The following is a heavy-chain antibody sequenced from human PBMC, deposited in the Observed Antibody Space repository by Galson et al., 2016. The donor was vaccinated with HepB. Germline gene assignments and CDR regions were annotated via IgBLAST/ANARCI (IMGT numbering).Heavy chain of an antibody. CDR1: GGTFSNSG. D-gene: IGHD4-17*01. CDR2: IIPVFATA. V-gene: IGHV1-69*13. J-gene: IGHJ6*02. CDR3: ATSTVTTFSYYYYGMAV. Sequence: SVKVSCKASGGTFSNSGFTWVQQAPGQGLEWMGGIIPVFATANYAEKFQGRVTITADQSTSTAYMDLSSLRSEDTAVYYCATSTVTTFSYYYYGMAVWGQGTTVTVSS.